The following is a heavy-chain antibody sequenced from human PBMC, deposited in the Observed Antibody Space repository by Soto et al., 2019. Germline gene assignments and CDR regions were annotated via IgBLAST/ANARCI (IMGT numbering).Heavy chain of an antibody. CDR1: GYTFTSYA. V-gene: IGHV1-3*01. CDR2: INAGNGNT. J-gene: IGHJ4*02. D-gene: IGHD7-27*01. CDR3: ARGGPKINWEFDY. Sequence: GASVKVSCKASGYTFTSYAMHWVRQAPGQRLEWMGWINAGNGNTKYSQKFQGRVTITRDTSASTAYMELSSLRSEDTAVYYCARGGPKINWEFDYWGQGTLVTVSS.